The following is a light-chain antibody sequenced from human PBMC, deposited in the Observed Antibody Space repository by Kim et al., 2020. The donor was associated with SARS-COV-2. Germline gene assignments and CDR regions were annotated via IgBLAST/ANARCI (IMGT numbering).Light chain of an antibody. V-gene: IGLV4-69*01. J-gene: IGLJ3*02. Sequence: ASVKLTCTLSSGHITYAIAWHQQQPEKGPRYLMKLNSDGSHTKGDGIPDRFSGSSSGADRYLTISSLQSEDEADYYCQTWGTGIRVFGGGTKVTVL. CDR3: QTWGTGIRV. CDR2: LNSDGSH. CDR1: SGHITYA.